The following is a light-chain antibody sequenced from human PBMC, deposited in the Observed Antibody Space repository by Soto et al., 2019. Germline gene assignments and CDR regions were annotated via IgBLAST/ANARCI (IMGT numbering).Light chain of an antibody. CDR3: CSYASGSTWV. J-gene: IGLJ3*02. CDR2: EGI. V-gene: IGLV2-23*01. CDR1: SDDVGSYNL. Sequence: QSALTQPASVSGSPGQSITVSCTGTSDDVGSYNLVSWYQHHPGKAAKIMIYEGIKRPSGVSSRFSGSTSGNTASLTISGLQAEDEADYYCCSYASGSTWVFGGGTKLTVL.